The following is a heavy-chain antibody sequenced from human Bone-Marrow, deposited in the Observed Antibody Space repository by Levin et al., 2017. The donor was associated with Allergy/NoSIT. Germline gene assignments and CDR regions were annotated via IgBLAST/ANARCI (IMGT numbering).Heavy chain of an antibody. CDR2: FTSRGSTT. J-gene: IGHJ4*02. CDR1: GFTFSSFD. D-gene: IGHD6-19*01. CDR3: ARDLGVHSSGWYADLDY. V-gene: IGHV3-23*01. Sequence: LSLTCAASGFTFSSFDMSWVRQAPGKGLDWVSTFTSRGSTTYYADSVKGRFTMSRDNSKSTLYLLMNSLGADDTAVYYCARDLGVHSSGWYADLDYWGQGTLVSVSS.